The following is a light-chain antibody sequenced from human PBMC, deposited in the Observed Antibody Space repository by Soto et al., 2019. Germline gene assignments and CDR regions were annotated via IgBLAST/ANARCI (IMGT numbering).Light chain of an antibody. V-gene: IGKV3-20*01. CDR1: QSIDSIS. CDR2: GAS. CDR3: QHFDFSSRIT. J-gene: IGKJ5*01. Sequence: EIVLTQSPGTLSLFPGERATLSCRASQSIDSISLAWYQHKPGQAPRLLIYGASSRSTAIPDRFSGSGSGTDFTLTISRLEPEDFAVYFCQHFDFSSRITFGQGTRLEI.